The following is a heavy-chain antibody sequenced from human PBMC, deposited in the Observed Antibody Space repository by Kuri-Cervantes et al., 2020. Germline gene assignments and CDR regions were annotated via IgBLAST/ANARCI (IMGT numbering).Heavy chain of an antibody. V-gene: IGHV3-48*04. CDR2: ISSSSSTI. CDR3: ARIWSTVGYYYYYMDV. Sequence: GESLKISCAASGFTFSSYSMNWVRQAPGKGLEWVSYISSSSSTIYYADSVKGRFTISRDNAKNSLYLQMNSLRAEDTAVYYCARIWSTVGYYYYYMDVWGKGTTVTVSS. CDR1: GFTFSSYS. D-gene: IGHD1-26*01. J-gene: IGHJ6*03.